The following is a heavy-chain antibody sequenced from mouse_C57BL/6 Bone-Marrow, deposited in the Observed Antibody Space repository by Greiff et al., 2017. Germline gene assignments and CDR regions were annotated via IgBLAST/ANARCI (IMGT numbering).Heavy chain of an antibody. J-gene: IGHJ4*01. CDR2: IYPGGGYT. CDR3: ARGVPYYAMDY. Sequence: VQLQQSGAELVRPGTSVKMSCKASGYTFTNYWIGWAKQRPGHGLEWIGDIYPGGGYTNYNEKFKGKATLTADKYSSTAYMQLSSLTSEDSAIYYCARGVPYYAMDYWGQGTSVTVSS. CDR1: GYTFTNYW. V-gene: IGHV1-63*01.